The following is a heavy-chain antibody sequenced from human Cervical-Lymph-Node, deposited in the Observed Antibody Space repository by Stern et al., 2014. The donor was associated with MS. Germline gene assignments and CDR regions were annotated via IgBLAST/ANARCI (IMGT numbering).Heavy chain of an antibody. CDR3: AKDEYYDSSGYYQFYYFDY. V-gene: IGHV3-23*04. J-gene: IGHJ4*02. CDR1: GFTFSSYA. Sequence: EVQLVESGGGLVQPGGSLRLSCAASGFTFSSYAMSWVRQAPGKGLEWVSAISGSGVSTYYADSVKGRFTISRDNSKNTLYLQMNSLRAEDTAVYYCAKDEYYDSSGYYQFYYFDYWGQGTLVTVSS. D-gene: IGHD3-22*01. CDR2: ISGSGVST.